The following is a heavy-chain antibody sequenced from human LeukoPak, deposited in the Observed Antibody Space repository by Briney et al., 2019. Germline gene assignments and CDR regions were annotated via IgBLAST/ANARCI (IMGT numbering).Heavy chain of an antibody. CDR3: ARDFSYGSGFDY. D-gene: IGHD5-18*01. J-gene: IGHJ4*02. V-gene: IGHV3-64*01. Sequence: PGGSLRLSCAASGFSISSYALQCVRQAPGRGREYVSGISNGGSIDYANSVKGRFTISRDNSKNTLYLQMGSLGPEDMAVYYCARDFSYGSGFDYWGQGILVTVSS. CDR1: GFSISSYA. CDR2: ISNGGSI.